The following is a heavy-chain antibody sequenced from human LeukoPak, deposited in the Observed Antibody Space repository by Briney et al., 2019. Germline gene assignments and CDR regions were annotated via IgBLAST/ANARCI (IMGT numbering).Heavy chain of an antibody. CDR3: ARGSGGYYSFDY. J-gene: IGHJ4*02. D-gene: IGHD3-10*01. Sequence: SETLSLTCAVYGGSFRGYYWSWIRQPPGKGLEWIGEINHSGSTNYNPSLKSRVTISVDTSKNQFSLKLSAVTAAHTAVYYCARGSGGYYSFDYWGQGTLVTVSS. V-gene: IGHV4-34*01. CDR1: GGSFRGYY. CDR2: INHSGST.